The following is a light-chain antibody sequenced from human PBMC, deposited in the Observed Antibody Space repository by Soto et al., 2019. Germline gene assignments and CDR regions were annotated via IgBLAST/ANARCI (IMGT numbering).Light chain of an antibody. V-gene: IGKV3-15*01. Sequence: EIVLTQSPGTLSLSPGERATLSCRASQSLSNNIYLAWYQQKPGQAPRLLIYGASTRATGVPARFSGSGSGTEFTLTISNLQSEDFAVYHCQQYDKWPRTFGQGTKVDIK. CDR1: QSLSNN. CDR2: GAS. CDR3: QQYDKWPRT. J-gene: IGKJ1*01.